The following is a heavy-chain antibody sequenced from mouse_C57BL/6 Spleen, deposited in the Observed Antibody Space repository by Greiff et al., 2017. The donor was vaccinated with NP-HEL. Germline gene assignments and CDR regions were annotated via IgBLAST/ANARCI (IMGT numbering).Heavy chain of an antibody. CDR3: ARAEVTGRFAY. Sequence: EVQLQESGPGLVKPSQSMSLTCSVTGYSITSGYYWNWIRQFPGNKLEWMGYISYDGSNNYNPSLKNRISITRDTSKNQFSLKLNSVTTEDTATYYCARAEVTGRFAYWGQGTLVTVSA. CDR2: ISYDGSN. D-gene: IGHD4-1*01. CDR1: GYSITSGYY. J-gene: IGHJ3*01. V-gene: IGHV3-6*01.